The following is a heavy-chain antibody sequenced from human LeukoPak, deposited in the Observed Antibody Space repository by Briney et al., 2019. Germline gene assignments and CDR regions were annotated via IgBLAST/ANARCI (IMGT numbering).Heavy chain of an antibody. J-gene: IGHJ4*02. Sequence: PGGSLRLSCAASGFTFSSYSMNWVRQAPGKGLEWVSSISSSSSYIYYADSVKGRFTISRDNAKNSLYLQMNSLRAEDTAVYYCARGPYDSKYPRTDYWGQGTLVTVSS. CDR3: ARGPYDSKYPRTDY. CDR2: ISSSSSYI. V-gene: IGHV3-21*01. D-gene: IGHD3-3*01. CDR1: GFTFSSYS.